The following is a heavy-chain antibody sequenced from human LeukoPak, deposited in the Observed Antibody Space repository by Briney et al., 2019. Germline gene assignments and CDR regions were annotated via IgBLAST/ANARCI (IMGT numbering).Heavy chain of an antibody. J-gene: IGHJ6*03. CDR3: AKVAVTTDYYYYYMDV. V-gene: IGHV3-30*02. CDR2: IRYDGSNK. CDR1: GFTFSSYG. Sequence: PGRSLRLSCAASGFTFSSYGMHWVRQAPGKGLEWVAFIRYDGSNKYYADSVKGRFTISRDNSKSTLYLQMNSLRAEDTAVYYCAKVAVTTDYYYYYMDVWGKGTTVTVSS. D-gene: IGHD4-17*01.